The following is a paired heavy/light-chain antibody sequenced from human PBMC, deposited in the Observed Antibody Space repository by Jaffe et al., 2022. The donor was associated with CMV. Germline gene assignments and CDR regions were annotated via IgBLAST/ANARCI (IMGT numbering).Heavy chain of an antibody. V-gene: IGHV2-26*02. CDR1: GFSLSNGRLG. Sequence: QVTLKESGPVLVKPTETLTLTCSVSGFSLSNGRLGVIWIRQPPGKALEWLAHIFSNDQKSYNPSLMRRLTISKDTSKSQVVLTMTNLDPRDTATYYCARTYGNRVCREHCDTSLQRIDYWGQGTLVTVSS. D-gene: IGHD2-21*01. J-gene: IGHJ4*02. CDR2: IFSNDQK. CDR3: ARTYGNRVCREHCDTSLQRIDY.
Light chain of an antibody. CDR1: STNIGAYE. CDR2: DDN. V-gene: IGLV1-40*01. CDR3: QSYDATLSGFWV. J-gene: IGLJ3*02. Sequence: QSVLTQPPSVSGAPGQRVTISCSGSSTNIGAYEVHWFQQLPGAAPKLLIYDDNNRPSGVPDRFSGSKSGTSASLAITGLQAEDEADYYCQSYDATLSGFWVFGGGTKLTVL.